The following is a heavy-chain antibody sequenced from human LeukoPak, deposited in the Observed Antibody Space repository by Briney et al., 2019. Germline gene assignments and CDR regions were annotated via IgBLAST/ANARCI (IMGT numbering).Heavy chain of an antibody. J-gene: IGHJ4*02. CDR2: IWYDGTRK. D-gene: IGHD5-24*01. CDR3: VKDRGDGYRGFDY. Sequence: GGSLRLSCAASGFTFSSCGFHWVRQAPGKGLEWVAVIWYDGTRKYYADSVKGRLTISRDNSKNTVYLQMNSLRAEDTAVYYCVKDRGDGYRGFDYWGQGTLVTVSS. V-gene: IGHV3-33*06. CDR1: GFTFSSCG.